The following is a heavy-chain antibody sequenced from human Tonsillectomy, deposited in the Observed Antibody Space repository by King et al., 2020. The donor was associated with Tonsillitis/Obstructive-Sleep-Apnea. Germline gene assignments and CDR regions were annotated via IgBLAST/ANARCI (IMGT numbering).Heavy chain of an antibody. J-gene: IGHJ3*02. D-gene: IGHD6-13*01. CDR1: GGSLSGYF. Sequence: VQLQQWGAGLLKPSETLSLTCAVSGGSLSGYFWSWIRQSPGKGLEWLGEINHSGSSNSNPSLKSRVTFSVDTSKNQFSLNLTSVTAADTAVYYCATQQVTSSRWFDAFDIWGQGTMVTVSS. V-gene: IGHV4-34*01. CDR2: INHSGSS. CDR3: ATQQVTSSRWFDAFDI.